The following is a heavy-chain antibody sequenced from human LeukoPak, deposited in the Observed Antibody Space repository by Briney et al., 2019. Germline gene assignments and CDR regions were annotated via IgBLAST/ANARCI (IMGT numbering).Heavy chain of an antibody. V-gene: IGHV6-1*01. J-gene: IGHJ4*02. Sequence: SQTLSLTCAISGDSVSINSAAWNWIRQSPSRGLEWLGSTYQRSKWYNDYAVSVKSRITINPDISKNQFSLQLNSVTPEDTAVYYCARDPMIDYYDSSGYYSYFGYWGQGTLVTVSS. CDR3: ARDPMIDYYDSSGYYSYFGY. CDR1: GDSVSINSAA. D-gene: IGHD3-22*01. CDR2: TYQRSKWYN.